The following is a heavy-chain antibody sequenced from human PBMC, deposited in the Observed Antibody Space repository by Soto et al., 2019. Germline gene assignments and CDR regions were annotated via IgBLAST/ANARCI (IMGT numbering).Heavy chain of an antibody. Sequence: GASVKVSCKASGYTFTRHDMHWVRQAPGQGLEWMGIINSSGGSTTYAQKFQGRVTMTRDTSTSTVYMELSRLRSEDTAVYYCVSWVGAAGTDFWGQGTLVTVSS. D-gene: IGHD6-13*01. CDR3: VSWVGAAGTDF. CDR1: GYTFTRHD. CDR2: INSSGGST. V-gene: IGHV1-46*03. J-gene: IGHJ4*01.